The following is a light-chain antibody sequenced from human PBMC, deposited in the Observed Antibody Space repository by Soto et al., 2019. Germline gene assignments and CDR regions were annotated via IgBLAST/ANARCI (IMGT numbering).Light chain of an antibody. CDR1: SSNIGTNT. J-gene: IGLJ3*02. CDR2: ADY. V-gene: IGLV1-44*01. Sequence: QSVLTQPPSASGTPGQRVTLSCSGSSSNIGTNTVNWYQQLPGTAPKLLIYADYQRPSGVPDRFSGSKSGTSASLAISGLQSEDEADYYCAAWDDSLILVFGGGTQLTVL. CDR3: AAWDDSLILV.